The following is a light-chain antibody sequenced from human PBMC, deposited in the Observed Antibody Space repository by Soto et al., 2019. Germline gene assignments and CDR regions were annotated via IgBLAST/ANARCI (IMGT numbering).Light chain of an antibody. CDR1: QSVRSY. CDR3: QQRSSWPRIT. Sequence: ESMLTQSPATLSLSPGERATLSCRASQSVRSYLAWYQQKPGQAPRLLIYDASNRAPGIPARFIGSGSGTDFTLTISSLEPDDFAVYYCQQRSSWPRITFGQGTRMDIK. J-gene: IGKJ5*01. V-gene: IGKV3-11*01. CDR2: DAS.